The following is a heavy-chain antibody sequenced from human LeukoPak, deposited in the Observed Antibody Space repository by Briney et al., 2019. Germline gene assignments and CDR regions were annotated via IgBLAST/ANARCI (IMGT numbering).Heavy chain of an antibody. CDR3: ARLLSSGSYGGVDY. V-gene: IGHV3-7*01. CDR1: RFTFSSYW. CDR2: IKQDGSEK. Sequence: GGSLRLSCAASRFTFSSYWMSWVRQARGKGLEWVANIKQDGSEKYYVDSVKGRFTISRDNAKNSLYLQMNSLRAEDTAVYYCARLLSSGSYGGVDYWGQGTLVTVSS. D-gene: IGHD6-19*01. J-gene: IGHJ4*02.